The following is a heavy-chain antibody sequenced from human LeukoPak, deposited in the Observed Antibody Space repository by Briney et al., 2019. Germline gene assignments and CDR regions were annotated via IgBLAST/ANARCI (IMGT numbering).Heavy chain of an antibody. CDR3: ARVGSIAAAGTPDY. V-gene: IGHV3-23*01. CDR1: GFTFSSYA. J-gene: IGHJ4*02. D-gene: IGHD6-13*01. CDR2: ISGSGGST. Sequence: GGSLRLSCAASGFTFSSYAMSWVRQAPGKGLEWVSAISGSGGSTYYADSVKGRFTISRDNSKNTLYLQMNSLRAEDTAVYYCARVGSIAAAGTPDYWGQGTLVTVSS.